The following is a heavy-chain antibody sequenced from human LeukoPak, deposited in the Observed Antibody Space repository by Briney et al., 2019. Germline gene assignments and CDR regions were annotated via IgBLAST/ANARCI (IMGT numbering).Heavy chain of an antibody. CDR2: INHSGST. D-gene: IGHD3-3*01. V-gene: IGHV4-34*01. CDR1: GGSFIGFH. Sequence: SETLSLTCAVYGGSFIGFHWNWIRQPPGKGLEWIGDINHSGSTNYNPSLTSRVTISVDPSKNQFSLNLSSVTAADTAVYYCARMVSEFLFPVLHLYYFDYWGQGTLVTVSS. J-gene: IGHJ4*02. CDR3: ARMVSEFLFPVLHLYYFDY.